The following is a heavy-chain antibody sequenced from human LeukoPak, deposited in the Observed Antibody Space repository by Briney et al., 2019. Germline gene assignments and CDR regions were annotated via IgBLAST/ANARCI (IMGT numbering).Heavy chain of an antibody. CDR1: GFTFSDHY. CDR3: ARGHYGLDV. J-gene: IGHJ6*02. CDR2: ISTSSSYT. Sequence: PGGSLRLSCAASGFTFSDHYMSWIRQAPGKGLEWVSYISTSSSYTNYADSVKGRFTTSRDNAKNSLYLQMNSLRADDTAVYYCARGHYGLDVWGQGTTVTVSS. V-gene: IGHV3-11*05.